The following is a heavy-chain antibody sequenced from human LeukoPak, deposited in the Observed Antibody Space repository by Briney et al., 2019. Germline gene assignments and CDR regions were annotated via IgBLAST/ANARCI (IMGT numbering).Heavy chain of an antibody. CDR2: IYWDDDK. V-gene: IGHV2-5*02. J-gene: IGHJ4*02. CDR1: GFSLSTSGVG. Sequence: SGPTLVNPTQTLTLTCTFSGFSLSTSGVGVGWIRQPPGKALEWLALIYWDDDKRYSPSLKSRLTITKDTSKNQVVLTMTNMDPVDTATYYCAHRGGHENYDILTGYYYPNGYYFDYWGQGTLVTVSS. D-gene: IGHD3-9*01. CDR3: AHRGGHENYDILTGYYYPNGYYFDY.